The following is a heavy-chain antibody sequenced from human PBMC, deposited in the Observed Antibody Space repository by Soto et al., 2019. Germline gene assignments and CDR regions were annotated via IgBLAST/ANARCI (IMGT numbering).Heavy chain of an antibody. CDR1: GGSIISGGHY. J-gene: IGHJ5*02. Sequence: PSETLSLTCTVSGGSIISGGHYWSWIRQRPGKGLEWIGYIYYNGIAYYNPSLSSRLSMSVDTSKNQFSLELTSVTAADTAVYYRARDFTSNLNCFDPWGQGILVTVSS. V-gene: IGHV4-31*03. CDR2: IYYNGIA. D-gene: IGHD2-2*01. CDR3: ARDFTSNLNCFDP.